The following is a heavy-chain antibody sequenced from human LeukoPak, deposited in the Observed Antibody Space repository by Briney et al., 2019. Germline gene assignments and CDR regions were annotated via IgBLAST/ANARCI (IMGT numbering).Heavy chain of an antibody. V-gene: IGHV3-30*02. CDR3: AKEYCSSATCYYYYVDV. D-gene: IGHD2-2*01. CDR1: GFTFSTYG. Sequence: AGTLRLSCAASGFTFSTYGMHWVRQAPGKGLERVAFIRYDGSNNYYADSVKGRFTISRDNSKNTLYLQMNSLRAADTAVYYCAKEYCSSATCYYYYVDVWGKGTTVTVSS. CDR2: IRYDGSNN. J-gene: IGHJ6*03.